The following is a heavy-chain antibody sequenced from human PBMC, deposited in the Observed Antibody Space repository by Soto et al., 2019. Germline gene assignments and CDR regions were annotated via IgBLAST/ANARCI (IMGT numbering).Heavy chain of an antibody. CDR1: GYTFNTYY. J-gene: IGHJ4*02. CDR2: IHPSGGGT. D-gene: IGHD2-21*02. V-gene: IGHV1-46*02. Sequence: QVQLVQSGAEVRKPGASVKVSCKPSGYTFNTYYLHWLRPAPGHALEWMGVIHPSGGGTTYAQKFLGRVNVTRDTSTTTVFMELSSLRSDDTAVYYCARGGHIAVVTASFDNWGQGTLVTVSS. CDR3: ARGGHIAVVTASFDN.